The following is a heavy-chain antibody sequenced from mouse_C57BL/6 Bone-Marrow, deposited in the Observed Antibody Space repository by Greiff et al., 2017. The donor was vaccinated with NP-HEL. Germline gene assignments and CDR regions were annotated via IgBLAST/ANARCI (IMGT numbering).Heavy chain of an antibody. CDR3: TTCYFFAY. J-gene: IGHJ3*01. V-gene: IGHV14-4*01. CDR1: GFNIKDDY. CDR2: IDPENGDT. Sequence: VQLQQSGAELVRPGASVKLSCTASGFNIKDDYMHWVKQRPEQGLEWIGWIDPENGDTEYASKFQGKATITADPSSNTAYLQLSSLTSEDTAVYYCTTCYFFAYWGQGTLVTVSA. D-gene: IGHD2-12*01.